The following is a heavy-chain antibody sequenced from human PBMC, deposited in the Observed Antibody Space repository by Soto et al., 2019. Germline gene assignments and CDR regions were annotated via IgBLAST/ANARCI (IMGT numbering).Heavy chain of an antibody. CDR3: ARQSKNNYGSGGAFDI. V-gene: IGHV4-59*01. CDR1: GGSISSYY. J-gene: IGHJ3*02. Sequence: QVQLQESGPGLVKPSETLSLTCTVSGGSISSYYWSWIRQPPGKGLEWIGYIYYSGSTNYNPSLKSLVTISVDTSKNQFSLKLSSVTAADTAVYYCARQSKNNYGSGGAFDIWGQGTMVIVSS. CDR2: IYYSGST. D-gene: IGHD3-10*01.